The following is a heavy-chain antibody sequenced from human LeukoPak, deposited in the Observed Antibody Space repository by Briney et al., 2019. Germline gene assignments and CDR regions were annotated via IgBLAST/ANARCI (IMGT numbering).Heavy chain of an antibody. D-gene: IGHD1-26*01. J-gene: IGHJ4*03. CDR2: VHLNGAT. CDR1: GGTSSTTSW. Sequence: SETLSFTCSVSGGTSSTTSWWRWVRQPPGKGLEWIGEVHLNGATNYNPSLESRFSMPIDKSNNHLSLEVTSVTAADTAMYYCTRESGAVSPFGLWGPGTLVPVSS. CDR3: TRESGAVSPFGL. V-gene: IGHV4-4*02.